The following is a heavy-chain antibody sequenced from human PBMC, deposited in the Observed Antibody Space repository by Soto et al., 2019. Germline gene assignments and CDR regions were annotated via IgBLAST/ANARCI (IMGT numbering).Heavy chain of an antibody. CDR3: ASITIFGVTMDGSRRGMDV. CDR2: IIPIFGTA. Sequence: SVKVSCKASGGTFSSYAISWVRQAPGQGXEWMGGIIPIFGTANYAQKFQGRVTITADESTSTAYMELSSLRSEDTAVYYCASITIFGVTMDGSRRGMDVWGQGTTVTVSS. D-gene: IGHD3-3*01. V-gene: IGHV1-69*13. CDR1: GGTFSSYA. J-gene: IGHJ6*02.